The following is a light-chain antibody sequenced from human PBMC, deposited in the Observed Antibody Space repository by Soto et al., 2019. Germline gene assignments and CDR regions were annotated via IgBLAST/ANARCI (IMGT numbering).Light chain of an antibody. J-gene: IGKJ1*01. Sequence: EIVLTQSPGTLSLSPGERATLSCRASQSVSISYLAWYQQKPGQAPRLLIYGVSSRATGIPDRFSGSGSGTDFTLTISRLESEDFAVYYCQQYAYSPRTFGQGTKVEIK. V-gene: IGKV3-20*01. CDR2: GVS. CDR3: QQYAYSPRT. CDR1: QSVSISY.